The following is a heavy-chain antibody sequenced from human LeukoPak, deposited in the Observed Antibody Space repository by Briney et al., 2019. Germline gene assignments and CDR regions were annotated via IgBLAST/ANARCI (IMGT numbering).Heavy chain of an antibody. D-gene: IGHD3-9*01. Sequence: AGGSLRLSCVASGSTLSSYSMNWVRQAPGKGLEWVSYISSGSSTIYYADSVKGRFTISRDNVKNSLYLQMNSLRDEDTAVYYCARGRATGRSGGDYWGQGTLVTVSS. V-gene: IGHV3-48*02. J-gene: IGHJ4*02. CDR2: ISSGSSTI. CDR1: GSTLSSYS. CDR3: ARGRATGRSGGDY.